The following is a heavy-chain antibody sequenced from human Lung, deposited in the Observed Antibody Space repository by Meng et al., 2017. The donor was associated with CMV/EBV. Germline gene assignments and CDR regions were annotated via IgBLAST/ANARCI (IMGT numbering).Heavy chain of an antibody. D-gene: IGHD6-13*01. CDR3: ARDRAAAAGYYYYGMDV. V-gene: IGHV4-4*02. J-gene: IGHJ6*01. CDR1: GGSISSSNW. Sequence: SETLSLXXAVSGGSISSSNWWSWVRQPPGKGLEWIGEIYHSGSTNYNPSLKSRVTISVDKSKNQFSLKLSSVTAADTAVYYCARDRAAAAGYYYYGMDVWGQGNXV. CDR2: IYHSGST.